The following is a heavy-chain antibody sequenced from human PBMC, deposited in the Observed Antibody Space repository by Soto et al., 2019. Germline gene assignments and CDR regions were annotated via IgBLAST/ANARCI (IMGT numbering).Heavy chain of an antibody. J-gene: IGHJ3*02. D-gene: IGHD2-15*01. V-gene: IGHV1-8*01. CDR1: VYTFTSDD. CDR2: MNASSGDT. Sequence: ASANVSCKASVYTFTSDDINWVRQATGQWLELMGWMNASSGDTGXAQNFQGRAXMTRNTSISSAXMELSXVRSEDTAVYYCEILSPSGAFDIWGQGTMVTVS. CDR3: EILSPSGAFDI.